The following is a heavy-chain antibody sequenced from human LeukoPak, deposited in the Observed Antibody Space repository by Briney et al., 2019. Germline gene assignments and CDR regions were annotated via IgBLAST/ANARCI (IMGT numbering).Heavy chain of an antibody. J-gene: IGHJ4*02. D-gene: IGHD2-8*01. Sequence: ASVKVSCKASVYTFTSYDINWVRQATGQGLEWIGWMNPNSGNTGYAQKLQGRVTMTTDTSTSTAYMELRSLRADDTAVYYCARKRGYCTNGVCYVLDYWGQGTLVTVSS. CDR3: ARKRGYCTNGVCYVLDY. CDR2: MNPNSGNT. V-gene: IGHV1-8*01. CDR1: VYTFTSYD.